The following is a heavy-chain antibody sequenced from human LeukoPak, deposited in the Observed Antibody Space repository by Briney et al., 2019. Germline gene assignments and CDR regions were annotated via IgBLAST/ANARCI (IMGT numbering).Heavy chain of an antibody. Sequence: PGGSLRLSCAASGFTFSSYAMSWVRQAPGKGLEWVSGLSGSGGATYYADSVKGRFTISRGTFKNTLYLQMNSLRAEDMALYYCAKEYVHFDYWGQGTLVTVSS. V-gene: IGHV3-23*01. D-gene: IGHD3-16*01. J-gene: IGHJ4*02. CDR1: GFTFSSYA. CDR3: AKEYVHFDY. CDR2: LSGSGGAT.